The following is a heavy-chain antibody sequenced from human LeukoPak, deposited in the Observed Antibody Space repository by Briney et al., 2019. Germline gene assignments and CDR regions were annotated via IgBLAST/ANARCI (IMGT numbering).Heavy chain of an antibody. CDR1: GGSVSSGSYY. CDR3: AREGGWFGELYGGFDY. CDR2: IYYSGST. J-gene: IGHJ4*02. V-gene: IGHV4-61*01. D-gene: IGHD3-10*01. Sequence: SETLSLTCTVSGGSVSSGSYYWSWIRQPPGKGLEWIGYIYYSGSTNYNPSLKSRVTISVDTSKNQFSLKLSSVTAADTAVYYCAREGGWFGELYGGFDYWGQGTLVTVSS.